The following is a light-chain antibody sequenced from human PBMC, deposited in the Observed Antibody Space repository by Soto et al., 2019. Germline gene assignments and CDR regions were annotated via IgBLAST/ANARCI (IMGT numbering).Light chain of an antibody. CDR3: ATWDDSLNGPV. Sequence: QSVLTQPPSASGTPGQRVSISCSGSGSNIGSNIVHWYQHLPGTAPKLLIYANNQRPSGVPDRFSGSKSGTSASLAIGGLQSEDDADYYCATWDDSLNGPVFGTGTKVNVL. J-gene: IGLJ1*01. CDR2: ANN. CDR1: GSNIGSNI. V-gene: IGLV1-44*01.